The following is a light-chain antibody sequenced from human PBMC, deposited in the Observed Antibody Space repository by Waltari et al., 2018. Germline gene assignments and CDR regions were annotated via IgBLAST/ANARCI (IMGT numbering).Light chain of an antibody. CDR3: QQYNSYSMYT. CDR1: QSISSW. Sequence: DIQMTQSPSTLSASVGDRVTITCRASQSISSWLAWYQQKPGKAPKLLIYKASSSESGVPSRFSGSGSGTEFTLTISRLQPDDFATYYCQQYNSYSMYTFGQGTKLEIK. V-gene: IGKV1-5*03. J-gene: IGKJ2*01. CDR2: KAS.